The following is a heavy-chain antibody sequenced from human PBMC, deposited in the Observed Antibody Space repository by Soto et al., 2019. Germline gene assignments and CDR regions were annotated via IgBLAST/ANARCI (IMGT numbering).Heavy chain of an antibody. Sequence: QVQLVQSGAEVKKPGASVKVSCKASGYTFTSYDINWVRQATGQGLEWMGWMNPNSGNTGYAKKFKGRVTMTRNTPIRTAYMELSSLRSEDTAVYYCARKTRPYDYGSGSYNYLGQGTLVTVSS. CDR3: ARKTRPYDYGSGSYNY. V-gene: IGHV1-8*01. CDR1: GYTFTSYD. CDR2: MNPNSGNT. J-gene: IGHJ4*02. D-gene: IGHD3-10*01.